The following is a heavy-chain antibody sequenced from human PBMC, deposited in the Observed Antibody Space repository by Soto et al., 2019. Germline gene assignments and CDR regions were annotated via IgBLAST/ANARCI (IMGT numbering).Heavy chain of an antibody. D-gene: IGHD6-13*01. J-gene: IGHJ6*01. CDR2: IHHSGHT. CDR3: AKDKMVAEARRGLVV. V-gene: IGHV4-4*02. CDR1: VDCMMSRHC. Sequence: PSSSXSLACAFCVDCMMSRHCFTCFRQPPEKGLEWIGEIHHSGHTNYNPSLKGRVAISVDKSKSQFSLRVSSVTAADTAVYYCAKDKMVAEARRGLVVWGQGTTVTVYS.